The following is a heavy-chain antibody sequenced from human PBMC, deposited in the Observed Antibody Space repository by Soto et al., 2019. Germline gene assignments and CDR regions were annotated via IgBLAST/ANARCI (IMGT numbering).Heavy chain of an antibody. CDR3: AKYVRRYYDSSGYLPDPEYFQH. CDR1: GFTFSSYA. J-gene: IGHJ1*01. V-gene: IGHV3-23*01. CDR2: ISGSGGST. D-gene: IGHD3-22*01. Sequence: EVQLLESGGGLVQPGGSLRLSCAASGFTFSSYAMSWVRQAPGKGLEWVSAISGSGGSTYYADSVKGRFTISRDNSKNTLYLQMNSLRADDTAVYYCAKYVRRYYDSSGYLPDPEYFQHWGQGTLVTVSS.